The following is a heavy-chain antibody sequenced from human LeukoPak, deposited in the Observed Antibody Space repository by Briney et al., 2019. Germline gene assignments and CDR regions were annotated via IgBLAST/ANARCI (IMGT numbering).Heavy chain of an antibody. Sequence: ASVKVSCKASGYTFINYGVTWVRQAPGQGLEWMGRISASNGNTNYAQKLQGRVTMTTETSTSTAYTELRSLRSDDTAVYYCARALSRGYSGYDYGLGYWGQGTLVTVSS. J-gene: IGHJ4*02. V-gene: IGHV1-18*01. CDR1: GYTFINYG. D-gene: IGHD5-12*01. CDR3: ARALSRGYSGYDYGLGY. CDR2: ISASNGNT.